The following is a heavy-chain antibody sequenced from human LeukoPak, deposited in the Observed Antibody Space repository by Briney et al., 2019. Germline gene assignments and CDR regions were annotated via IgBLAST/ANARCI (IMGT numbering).Heavy chain of an antibody. J-gene: IGHJ6*02. CDR2: VSGSGGST. CDR1: GFTFSSYA. D-gene: IGHD4-17*01. V-gene: IGHV3-23*01. Sequence: PGGSLSLSCAASGFTFSSYAMSWVRQAPGKGLERVSGVSGSGGSTYYADSVKGRFTISRDNSKNTLYLQMNTLRAEDTAVYYCAKGGGDYLIYYGMDVWGQGTTVTVSS. CDR3: AKGGGDYLIYYGMDV.